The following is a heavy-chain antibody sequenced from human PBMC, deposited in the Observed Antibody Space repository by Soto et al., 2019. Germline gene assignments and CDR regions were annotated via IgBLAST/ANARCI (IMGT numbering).Heavy chain of an antibody. V-gene: IGHV2-5*02. J-gene: IGHJ4*02. CDR1: GFSLTTSGVG. D-gene: IGHD1-1*01. Sequence: QITLKESGPTLVKPTQTLTLTCTFSGFSLTTSGVGVGCIRRPPGKALEWLALIYWDDDKRYSPSLKSRLTITKDISKNQVVLTMTNMDPVDTATYYCAHRLEIAVTGTLDYWGQGTLVTVSS. CDR3: AHRLEIAVTGTLDY. CDR2: IYWDDDK.